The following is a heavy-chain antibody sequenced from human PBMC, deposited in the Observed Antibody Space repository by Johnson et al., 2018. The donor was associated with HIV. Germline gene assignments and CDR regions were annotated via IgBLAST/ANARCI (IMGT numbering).Heavy chain of an antibody. CDR2: INWNSVIT. D-gene: IGHD5-12*01. Sequence: QLVESGGGLVQPGGSLRLSCAASGFTFSSYAMHWVRQVPGKGLEWVSGINWNSVITAYADSVKGRFTISRDNAKNSLYLQMNSLRAEDTALYYCATDIRSGYRDAAFDIWGQGTMVTVSS. CDR1: GFTFSSYA. CDR3: ATDIRSGYRDAAFDI. J-gene: IGHJ3*02. V-gene: IGHV3-9*01.